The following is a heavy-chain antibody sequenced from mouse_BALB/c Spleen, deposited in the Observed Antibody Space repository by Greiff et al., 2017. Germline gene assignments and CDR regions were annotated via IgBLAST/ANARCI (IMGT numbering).Heavy chain of an antibody. CDR2: IDPENGDT. CDR1: GFNIKDYY. J-gene: IGHJ1*01. D-gene: IGHD2-1*01. CDR3: NRLYGNYSYFDV. V-gene: IGHV14-4*02. Sequence: VQLKQSGAELVRPGASVKLSCTASGFNIKDYYMHWVKQRPEQGLEWIGWIDPENGDTEYAPKFQGKATMTEDTSSTTAYLQLSSLTSQDTAVYLCNRLYGNYSYFDVWGAGTTVTVSA.